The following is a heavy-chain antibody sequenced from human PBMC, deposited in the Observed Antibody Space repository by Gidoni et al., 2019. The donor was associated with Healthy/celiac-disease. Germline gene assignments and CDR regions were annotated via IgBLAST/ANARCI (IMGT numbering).Heavy chain of an antibody. CDR3: ARQSVAGTEDY. J-gene: IGHJ4*02. CDR1: GGSISSISYY. D-gene: IGHD6-19*01. CDR2: IYYSGST. V-gene: IGHV4-39*01. Sequence: QLQLQESGPGLVKPSETLSLTCTVSGGSISSISYYWGWIRQPPGKGLEWIGSIYYSGSTYYNPSLKSRVTISVDTSKNQFSLKLSSVTAADTAVYYCARQSVAGTEDYWGQGTLVTVSS.